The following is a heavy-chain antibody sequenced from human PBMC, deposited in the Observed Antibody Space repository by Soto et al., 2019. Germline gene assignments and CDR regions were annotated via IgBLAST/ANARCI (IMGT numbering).Heavy chain of an antibody. V-gene: IGHV3-30*18. D-gene: IGHD3-3*01. J-gene: IGHJ6*02. CDR2: ISYDGSNK. Sequence: GGSLRLSCAASGFTFSSYGMHWVRQAPGKGLEWVAVISYDGSNKYYADSVKGRFTISRDNSKNTLYLQMNSLRAEDTAVYYCAKDFSDYDFWSGYLYYYYYGMDVWGQGTTVTVSS. CDR3: AKDFSDYDFWSGYLYYYYYGMDV. CDR1: GFTFSSYG.